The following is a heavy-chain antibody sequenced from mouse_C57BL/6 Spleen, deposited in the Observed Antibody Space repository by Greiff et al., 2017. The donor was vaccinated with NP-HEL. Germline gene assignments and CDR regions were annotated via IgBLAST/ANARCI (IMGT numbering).Heavy chain of an antibody. J-gene: IGHJ1*03. CDR3: ARHEDPTYGYDWYFDV. V-gene: IGHV1-62-2*01. CDR2: FYPGSGSI. CDR1: GYTFTEYT. D-gene: IGHD2-2*01. Sequence: VQRVESGAELVKPGASVKLSCKASGYTFTEYTIHWVKQRSGQGLEWIGWFYPGSGSIKYNEKFKDKATLTADKSSSTVYMELSRLTSEDSAVYFCARHEDPTYGYDWYFDVWGTGTTVTVSS.